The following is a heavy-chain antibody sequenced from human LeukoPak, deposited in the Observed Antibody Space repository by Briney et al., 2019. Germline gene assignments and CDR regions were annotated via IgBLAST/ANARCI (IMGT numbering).Heavy chain of an antibody. Sequence: GSLRLSCAASGFTFSNYAMNWVRQAPGKELEWVSSIIGTGGATYYADSVKGRFTISRDNSKNTLYLQVNSLRAEDTAIYYCARRFLEWYSHFDYWGQGTLVTVSS. D-gene: IGHD3-3*01. CDR1: GFTFSNYA. V-gene: IGHV3-23*01. J-gene: IGHJ4*02. CDR3: ARRFLEWYSHFDY. CDR2: IIGTGGAT.